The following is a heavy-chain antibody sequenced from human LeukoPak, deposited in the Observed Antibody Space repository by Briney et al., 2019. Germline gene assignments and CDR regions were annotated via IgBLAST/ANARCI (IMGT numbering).Heavy chain of an antibody. CDR3: ARAIVGVTDAFDV. Sequence: PSDTLSLTCTVSGGSISNYYWSWIRQPAGKGLEWIGRMYSDGSTNYNPSVRSRVTMSIDTSKKHFSLKVTSVTAADTAVYYCARAIVGVTDAFDVWGLGTTVTVSS. D-gene: IGHD1-26*01. CDR1: GGSISNYY. CDR2: MYSDGST. V-gene: IGHV4-4*07. J-gene: IGHJ3*01.